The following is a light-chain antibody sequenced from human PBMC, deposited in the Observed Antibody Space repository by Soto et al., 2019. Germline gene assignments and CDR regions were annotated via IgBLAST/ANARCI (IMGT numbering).Light chain of an antibody. Sequence: DIQMTQSPSTRSASVGDRVTITCRASQGISSWLAWYQQKTGKAPKVLIYDVSTLESGVPSRFSGSGSGAEFTLTISSLQPDDFATYYCQQYISYPYTFGQGTKLEIK. J-gene: IGKJ2*01. V-gene: IGKV1-5*01. CDR3: QQYISYPYT. CDR1: QGISSW. CDR2: DVS.